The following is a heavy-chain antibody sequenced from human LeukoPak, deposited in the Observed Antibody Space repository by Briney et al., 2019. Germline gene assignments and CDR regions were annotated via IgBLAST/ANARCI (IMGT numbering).Heavy chain of an antibody. V-gene: IGHV4-59*01. CDR2: IYYSGSA. D-gene: IGHD6-25*01. J-gene: IGHJ4*02. Sequence: SETLSLTCTVSGGSISDYSWSGIRQPPGKGLEWIGNIYYSGSANHNPSLKSRVTISRDTSKNQFSLKLTSVTTADTAVYYCARAGGVKTAALDLDYWGQGTLVTVSS. CDR3: ARAGGVKTAALDLDY. CDR1: GGSISDYS.